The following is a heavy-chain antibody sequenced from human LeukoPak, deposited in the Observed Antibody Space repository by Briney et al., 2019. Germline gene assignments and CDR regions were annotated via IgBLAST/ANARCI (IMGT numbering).Heavy chain of an antibody. Sequence: SETLSLTCTVAGGSISSYYWSWVRPPPGKGLEWIGYIYYSGSTNYNPSLKSRVTISVDTSKNHFSLKLSSVTAADTAVYYCARGVYIAAAQYGYWGQGTLVTVSS. CDR3: ARGVYIAAAQYGY. CDR2: IYYSGST. J-gene: IGHJ4*02. D-gene: IGHD6-13*01. CDR1: GGSISSYY. V-gene: IGHV4-59*01.